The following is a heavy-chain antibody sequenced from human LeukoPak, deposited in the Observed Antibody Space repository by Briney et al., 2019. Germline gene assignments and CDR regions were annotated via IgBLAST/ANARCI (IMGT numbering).Heavy chain of an antibody. CDR2: ISYDGSNK. CDR1: GFTFSSYA. Sequence: GGSLRLSCAASGFTFSSYAMHWVRQAPGKGLEWVAVISYDGSNKYYADSVKGRFTIPRDNSKNTLYLQMNSLRAEDTAVYYCARDHDSGSYSDYWGQGTLVTVSS. J-gene: IGHJ4*02. D-gene: IGHD3-10*01. V-gene: IGHV3-30*04. CDR3: ARDHDSGSYSDY.